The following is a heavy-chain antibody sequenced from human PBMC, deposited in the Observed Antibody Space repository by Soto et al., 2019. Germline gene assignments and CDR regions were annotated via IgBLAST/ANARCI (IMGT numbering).Heavy chain of an antibody. D-gene: IGHD3-10*01. CDR2: IYWDNDR. Sequence: QITLKESGPTLVEPTQTLTLTCSFSGFSLSNSGVGVRWFGQGLGKALECLGIIYWDNDRRYKPSLKDRISITKDPSRNQVVVAMTYPEPVDTGIYYCAHRVSYSLSWDVGWFHSWGQGTTVTVS. J-gene: IGHJ5*01. CDR1: GFSLSNSGVG. V-gene: IGHV2-5*02. CDR3: AHRVSYSLSWDVGWFHS.